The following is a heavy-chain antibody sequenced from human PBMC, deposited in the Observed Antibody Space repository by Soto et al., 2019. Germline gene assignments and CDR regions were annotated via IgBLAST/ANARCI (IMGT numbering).Heavy chain of an antibody. CDR2: ISGSGIST. V-gene: IGHV3-23*04. CDR1: GFIFDDYA. Sequence: EVQLVESGGGLVQPGRSLRLSCAASGFIFDDYAMHWVRQAPGKGLEWVSGISGSGISTYYTDSVKGRFTISRDNSKNTVFLQMNSLRDEDTAVYYCVKPPVITASYYYYDMDVWGQGTTVTVSS. J-gene: IGHJ6*02. D-gene: IGHD4-4*01. CDR3: VKPPVITASYYYYDMDV.